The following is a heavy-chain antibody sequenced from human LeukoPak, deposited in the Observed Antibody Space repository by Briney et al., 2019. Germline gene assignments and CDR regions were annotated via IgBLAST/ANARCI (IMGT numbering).Heavy chain of an antibody. D-gene: IGHD2-21*02. J-gene: IGHJ3*02. CDR1: GGTFSSYA. V-gene: IGHV1-69*05. CDR3: SREFPFCGADCFSGVFDI. Sequence: SVKVSCKASGGTFSSYAISWVRQAPGQGLEWMGGIIPIFGTANYAQKFQGRLTMTTDTSTTTAYMELRSLRSDDTAVYYCSREFPFCGADCFSGVFDIWGQGTMVTVS. CDR2: IIPIFGTA.